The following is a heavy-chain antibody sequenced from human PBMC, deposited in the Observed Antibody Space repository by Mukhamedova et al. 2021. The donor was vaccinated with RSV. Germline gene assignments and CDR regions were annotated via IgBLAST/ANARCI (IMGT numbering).Heavy chain of an antibody. Sequence: YAQKFQGRVTITADESTSTAYMELSSLRSEDTAVYYCARDLAGDPVWYFDLWGRGTLVTVSS. V-gene: IGHV1-69*01. J-gene: IGHJ2*01. CDR3: ARDLAGDPVWYFDL. D-gene: IGHD7-27*01.